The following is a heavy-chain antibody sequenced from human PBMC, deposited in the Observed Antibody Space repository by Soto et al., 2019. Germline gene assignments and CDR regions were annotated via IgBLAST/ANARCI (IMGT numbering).Heavy chain of an antibody. CDR1: AFTVSNNF. CDR2: IFSGGST. Sequence: EVQLVESGGGLVQPGGSLRLSCAASAFTVSNNFMSWVRQAPGKGLEWVSVIFSGGSTYYADSVKGRFTISRDNSKNTLYLQMNSLRAEDSAVYYCARAYHSAWWYFDYWGQGTLVTVSS. D-gene: IGHD6-19*01. J-gene: IGHJ4*02. CDR3: ARAYHSAWWYFDY. V-gene: IGHV3-66*01.